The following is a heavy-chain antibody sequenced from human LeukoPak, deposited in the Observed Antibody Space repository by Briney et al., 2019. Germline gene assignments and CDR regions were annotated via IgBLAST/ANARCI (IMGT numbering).Heavy chain of an antibody. CDR2: INPNSGGT. V-gene: IGHV1-2*02. J-gene: IGHJ4*02. Sequence: ASVEVSCKASGYTFTGYYMHWVRQAPGQGLEWMGWINPNSGGTNYAQKFQGRVTITRNTSISTAYMELSSLRSEDTAVYYCARGNYGDYDYWGQGTLVTVSS. CDR3: ARGNYGDYDY. D-gene: IGHD4-17*01. CDR1: GYTFTGYY.